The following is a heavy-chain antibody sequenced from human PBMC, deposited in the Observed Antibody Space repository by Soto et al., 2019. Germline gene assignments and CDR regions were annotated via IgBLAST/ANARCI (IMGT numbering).Heavy chain of an antibody. V-gene: IGHV1-18*01. CDR1: GYTFTNYG. D-gene: IGHD3-9*01. J-gene: IGHJ6*02. Sequence: ASLKVSCKASGYTFTNYGITWVRQTPGQGLEWMGWISNYNGKTNYAQILQGRVTMTTDTSTRTAYMELTSLRSDDTATYYCARVQNYDILTGPSHSIDVWGQGTTVTVSS. CDR3: ARVQNYDILTGPSHSIDV. CDR2: ISNYNGKT.